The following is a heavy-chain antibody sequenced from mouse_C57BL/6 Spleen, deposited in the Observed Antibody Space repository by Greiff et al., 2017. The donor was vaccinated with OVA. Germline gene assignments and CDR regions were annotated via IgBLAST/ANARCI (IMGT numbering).Heavy chain of an antibody. Sequence: EVKLMESGPELVKPGASVKMSCKASGYTFTDYNMHWVKQSHGKSLEWIGYINPNNGGTSYNQKFKGKATLTVNKSSSTAYMELRSLTSEDSAVYYCARFSGPFAYWGQGTLVTVSA. D-gene: IGHD3-2*02. CDR3: ARFSGPFAY. CDR2: INPNNGGT. J-gene: IGHJ3*01. V-gene: IGHV1-22*01. CDR1: GYTFTDYN.